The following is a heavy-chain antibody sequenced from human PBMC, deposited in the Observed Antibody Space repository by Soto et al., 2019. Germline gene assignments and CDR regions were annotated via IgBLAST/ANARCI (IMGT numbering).Heavy chain of an antibody. CDR1: GYTFTSYG. CDR3: ARKIPDTGGFDH. D-gene: IGHD2-8*02. Sequence: GASVKVSCKASGYTFTSYGINWVRQATGQGLEWMGWMNPNSGNTGYAQKFQGRVTMTRDTSIRTAYLQLSSLRSEDTAVYYCARKIPDTGGFDHWGQGILVTVSS. V-gene: IGHV1-8*01. J-gene: IGHJ4*02. CDR2: MNPNSGNT.